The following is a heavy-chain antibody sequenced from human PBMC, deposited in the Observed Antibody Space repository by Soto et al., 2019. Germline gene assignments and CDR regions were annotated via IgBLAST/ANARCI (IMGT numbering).Heavy chain of an antibody. Sequence: QVQLVQSGAKVKKPGSSVKVSCKASGGTFSSYAISWVRQAPGQGLEWMGGIIPIFGTANYAQKFQGRVTITSDESTSTAYMELSSLRSEDKAVYYCARVESVHYGMDVWGQGTTVTVSS. CDR2: IIPIFGTA. D-gene: IGHD6-6*01. J-gene: IGHJ6*02. CDR3: ARVESVHYGMDV. CDR1: GGTFSSYA. V-gene: IGHV1-69*01.